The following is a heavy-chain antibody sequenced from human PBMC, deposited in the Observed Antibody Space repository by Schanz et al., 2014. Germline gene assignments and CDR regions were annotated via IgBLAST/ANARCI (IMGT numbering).Heavy chain of an antibody. V-gene: IGHV1-46*03. CDR1: GYTFTTYY. D-gene: IGHD2-2*01. CDR3: ARGGFFDSTSFDS. Sequence: QVQLVQSGAEVKKPGVSVKVSCKASGYTFTTYYIHWVRQAPGQGLEWMGKINPSSGTTRIAQNCQGRLAVTRYTSTSTENMKLSSLRSEDTAVYYCARGGFFDSTSFDSWGQGTLVTVSS. J-gene: IGHJ4*02. CDR2: INPSSGTT.